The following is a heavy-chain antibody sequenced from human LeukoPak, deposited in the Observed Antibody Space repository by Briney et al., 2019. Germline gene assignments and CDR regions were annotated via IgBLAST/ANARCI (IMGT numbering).Heavy chain of an antibody. J-gene: IGHJ3*02. V-gene: IGHV4-59*01. CDR3: ARGRVYYDSSGYYFDAFDI. Sequence: PSETLSLTCTVSGGSISSYYWSWIRQPPGKGLEWIGYIYYCGSTNYNPSLKSRVTISVDTSKNQFSLKLSSVTAADTAVYYCARGRVYYDSSGYYFDAFDIWGQGTMVTVSS. D-gene: IGHD3-22*01. CDR1: GGSISSYY. CDR2: IYYCGST.